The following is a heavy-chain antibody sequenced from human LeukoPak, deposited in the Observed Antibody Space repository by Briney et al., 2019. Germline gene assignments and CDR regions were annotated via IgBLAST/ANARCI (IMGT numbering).Heavy chain of an antibody. Sequence: GGSLRLSCAASGFTFSDYYMTWIRQAPGKGLEWVSYISTSGSTIYYGDSVKGRFTISRDNAKNSLYLQMNSLRAEDTAVYYCVRGGRGGNNWGAFDIWGQGTMVTVPS. CDR1: GFTFSDYY. CDR3: VRGGRGGNNWGAFDI. CDR2: ISTSGSTI. V-gene: IGHV3-11*01. D-gene: IGHD5-24*01. J-gene: IGHJ3*02.